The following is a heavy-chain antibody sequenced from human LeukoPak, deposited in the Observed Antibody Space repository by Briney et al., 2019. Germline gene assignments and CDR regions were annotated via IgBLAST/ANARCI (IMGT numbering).Heavy chain of an antibody. V-gene: IGHV1-2*02. CDR3: ARGRRGSSLFDY. D-gene: IGHD6-13*01. CDR1: GYTFTGYF. CDR2: INPNSGGT. Sequence: GASVKVSCKASGYTFTGYFMHWVRQAPGQGLEWMGWINPNSGGTNYAQKLQGRVTMTRNTSISTAYMELSSLRSEDTAVYYCARGRRGSSLFDYWGQGTLVTVSS. J-gene: IGHJ4*02.